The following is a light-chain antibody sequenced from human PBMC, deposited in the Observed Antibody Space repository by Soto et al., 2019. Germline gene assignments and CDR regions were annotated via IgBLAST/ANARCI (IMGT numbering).Light chain of an antibody. CDR3: VAWDDSLNGPV. Sequence: QSVLTQPPSASGTPGQRVIISCSGSSSNIGSNDVNWYQQLPGTAPKLLISINNQRPSGVPDRFSGSKSGTSASLAISGLQSEDEADYHCVAWDDSLNGPVFGGGTQLTVL. CDR2: INN. V-gene: IGLV1-44*01. J-gene: IGLJ7*01. CDR1: SSNIGSND.